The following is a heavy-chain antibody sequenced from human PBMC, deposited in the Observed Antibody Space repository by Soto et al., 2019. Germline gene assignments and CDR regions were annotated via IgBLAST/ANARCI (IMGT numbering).Heavy chain of an antibody. J-gene: IGHJ4*02. V-gene: IGHV3-30*18. Sequence: GGSLRLSCEVPGFTFSDFGLDWVRQAPGQGPEWVAIISYDGSKRFYADSVKGRFTISRDNSKNTLYLQMSSLRPEDTALYYCAKTATYVDGYDNTGYSLEDYWGPRSVAPLST. D-gene: IGHD3-22*01. CDR3: AKTATYVDGYDNTGYSLEDY. CDR2: ISYDGSKR. CDR1: GFTFSDFG.